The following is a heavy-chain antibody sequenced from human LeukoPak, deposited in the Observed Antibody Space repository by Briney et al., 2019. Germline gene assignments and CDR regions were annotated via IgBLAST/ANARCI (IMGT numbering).Heavy chain of an antibody. V-gene: IGHV7-4-1*02. CDR1: GYTFTSYA. CDR3: ARVADYGDYVDWYFDL. J-gene: IGHJ2*01. Sequence: GASVKVSCKASGYTFTSYAMNWVRQAPGQGLEWMGWINTNTGNPTYAQGFTGRFVFSLDTSVSTAYLQISSLKAEDTAVYYCARVADYGDYVDWYFDLWGRGTLVTVSS. CDR2: INTNTGNP. D-gene: IGHD4-17*01.